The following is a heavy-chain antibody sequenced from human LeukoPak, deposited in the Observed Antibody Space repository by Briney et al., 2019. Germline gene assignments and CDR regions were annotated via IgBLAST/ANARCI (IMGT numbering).Heavy chain of an antibody. D-gene: IGHD2-8*02. J-gene: IGHJ4*02. V-gene: IGHV4-59*08. CDR2: ISDIGSI. CDR3: AGHHPRNTVDF. CDR1: GFTFSRYA. Sequence: GSLRLSCAVSGFTFSRYAMSWIRQPPGKGLEWIAYISDIGSINYNPSLKSRVTISLDTSKNQFSLKLSSVTAADTAVYYCAGHHPRNTVDFWGQGTLVTVSS.